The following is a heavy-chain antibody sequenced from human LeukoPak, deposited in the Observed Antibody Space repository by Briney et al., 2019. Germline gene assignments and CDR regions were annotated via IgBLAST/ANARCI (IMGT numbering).Heavy chain of an antibody. Sequence: SQTLSLTCTVSGGSLSSGDYYWSWIRQPPGKGLEWIGYIYYSGSTYYNPSLKSRVTISVDTSKNQFSLKLSSVTAADTAVYYCARHDYSNYYYGMDVWGQGTTVTVSS. J-gene: IGHJ6*02. CDR3: ARHDYSNYYYGMDV. CDR2: IYYSGST. V-gene: IGHV4-30-4*01. CDR1: GGSLSSGDYY. D-gene: IGHD4-11*01.